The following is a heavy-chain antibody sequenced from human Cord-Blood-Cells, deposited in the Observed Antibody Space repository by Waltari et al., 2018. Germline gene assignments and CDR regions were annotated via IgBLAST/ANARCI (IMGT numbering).Heavy chain of an antibody. J-gene: IGHJ4*02. CDR3: ARVSYDFWSGYAYYVDY. D-gene: IGHD3-3*01. CDR2: MNPNSGNT. CDR1: GYTFTSYD. V-gene: IGHV1-8*03. Sequence: QVQLVQSGAEVKKPGASVKVSCKASGYTFTSYDINWVRQATGQGLEWMGWMNPNSGNTGYAQKFQGRVTITRNTSISTAYMELSSLRSEDTAVYYCARVSYDFWSGYAYYVDYWGQGTLVTVSS.